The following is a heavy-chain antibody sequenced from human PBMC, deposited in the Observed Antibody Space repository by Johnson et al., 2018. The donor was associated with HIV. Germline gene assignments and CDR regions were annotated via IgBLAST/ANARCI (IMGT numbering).Heavy chain of an antibody. V-gene: IGHV3-30*03. CDR2: ISYDGSDK. CDR1: GFTFSSYG. J-gene: IGHJ3*02. D-gene: IGHD3-22*01. CDR3: ARSVGYYDSSGYYYVDAFDI. Sequence: QMLLVESGGGVVQPGRYLRLSCVASGFTFSSYGMNWVRQAPGKGLEWVAVISYDGSDKYYADSVKGRFTISRDNAKNSLYLQMNSLRAEDTALYYCARSVGYYDSSGYYYVDAFDIWGQGTMVTVSS.